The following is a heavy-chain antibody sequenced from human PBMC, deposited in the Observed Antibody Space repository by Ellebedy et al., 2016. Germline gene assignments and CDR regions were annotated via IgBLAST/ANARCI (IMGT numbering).Heavy chain of an antibody. V-gene: IGHV4-59*01. J-gene: IGHJ3*01. CDR2: VFHTGTS. Sequence: SETLSLTRNISGGSFSSDYWNWIRRPPGEGLEWIGYVFHTGTSYYNPSLKSRVTMSVDTSKSQFSLRLTSVSAADTAVYYCAKWNGDWHAFDVWGQGTTVTVSS. D-gene: IGHD1-1*01. CDR3: AKWNGDWHAFDV. CDR1: GGSFSSDY.